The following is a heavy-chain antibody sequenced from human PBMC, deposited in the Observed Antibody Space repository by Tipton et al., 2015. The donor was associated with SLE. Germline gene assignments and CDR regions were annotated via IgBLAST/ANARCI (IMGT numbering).Heavy chain of an antibody. D-gene: IGHD6-13*01. V-gene: IGHV4-38-2*02. Sequence: TLSLTCAVSGYSISSGYYWGWIRQPPGKGLEWIGSIYYSGSTYYNPSLKSRVTTSVDTSKNQFSLKLSSVTAADTAVYYCARDGGAAAGPLGAFDIWGQGTMVTVSS. J-gene: IGHJ3*02. CDR3: ARDGGAAAGPLGAFDI. CDR2: IYYSGST. CDR1: GYSISSGYY.